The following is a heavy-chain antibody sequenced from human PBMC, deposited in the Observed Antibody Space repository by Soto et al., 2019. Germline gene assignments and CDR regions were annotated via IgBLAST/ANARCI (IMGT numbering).Heavy chain of an antibody. V-gene: IGHV3-23*01. Sequence: EVQLLESGGGLVQPGGSLRLSCAASGFTFSSYAMSWVRQAPGRGLEWVSLISGSGGGTNYADSVKGRFTISRDNPKNTLSLQMNSLRAEDTAVYSCAKHAAAAAPDYWGQGTLVTVSS. CDR3: AKHAAAAAPDY. CDR2: ISGSGGGT. J-gene: IGHJ4*02. D-gene: IGHD6-13*01. CDR1: GFTFSSYA.